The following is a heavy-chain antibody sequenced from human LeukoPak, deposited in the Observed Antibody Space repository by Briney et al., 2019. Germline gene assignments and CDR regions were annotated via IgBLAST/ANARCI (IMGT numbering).Heavy chain of an antibody. CDR1: GFTFSSYG. J-gene: IGHJ4*02. CDR2: IWYDGSNK. D-gene: IGHD3-3*01. Sequence: GGSLRLSCAASGFTFSSYGMHWVCQAPGKGLEWVAVIWYDGSNKYYADSVKGRFTISRDNSKNTLYLQMNSLRAEDTAVYYCARDLGDFWSGSLGYYFDYWGQGTLVTVSS. V-gene: IGHV3-33*01. CDR3: ARDLGDFWSGSLGYYFDY.